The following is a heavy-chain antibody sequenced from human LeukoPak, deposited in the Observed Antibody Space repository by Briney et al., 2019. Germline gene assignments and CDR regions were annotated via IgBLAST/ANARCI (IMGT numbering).Heavy chain of an antibody. V-gene: IGHV4-59*08. J-gene: IGHJ5*02. Sequence: SETLSLTCTVSGGSISSYYWSWIRQPPGKGLEWIGYIYYSGSTNYNPSLKSRVTISVDTSKNQFSLKLSSVTAADTAVYYCARHDVDIVATSVNWFDPWGQGTLVTVSS. D-gene: IGHD5-12*01. CDR2: IYYSGST. CDR1: GGSISSYY. CDR3: ARHDVDIVATSVNWFDP.